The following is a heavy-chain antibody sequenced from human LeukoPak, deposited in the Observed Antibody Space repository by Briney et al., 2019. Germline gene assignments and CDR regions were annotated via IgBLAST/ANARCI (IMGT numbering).Heavy chain of an antibody. CDR3: AKIVSIVVVITYYFDY. V-gene: IGHV3-30*18. D-gene: IGHD3-22*01. CDR1: GFTFSSYG. J-gene: IGHJ4*02. CDR2: ISYDGSNK. Sequence: GGSLRLSCAASGFTFSSYGMHWVRQAPGKGLEWVAVISYDGSNKYYADSVKGRFTISRDNSKNTLYLQMSSLRAEDTAVYYCAKIVSIVVVITYYFDYWGQGTLVTVSS.